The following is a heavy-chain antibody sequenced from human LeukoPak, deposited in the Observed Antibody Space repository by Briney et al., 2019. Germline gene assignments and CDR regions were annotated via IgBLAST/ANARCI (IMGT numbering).Heavy chain of an antibody. J-gene: IGHJ6*04. Sequence: PGGSLRLSCAASGFTFSNYWMSWVRQAPGKGLEWVANIKEDGSEKDYVDSAKGRFTISRDNAQSSLYLQMDSLRAEDTAVYYCARDGVVNFWVSYGTYNYYYHMDVWGKGTTVTVSS. CDR3: ARDGVVNFWVSYGTYNYYYHMDV. CDR2: IKEDGSEK. CDR1: GFTFSNYW. V-gene: IGHV3-7*01. D-gene: IGHD3-16*01.